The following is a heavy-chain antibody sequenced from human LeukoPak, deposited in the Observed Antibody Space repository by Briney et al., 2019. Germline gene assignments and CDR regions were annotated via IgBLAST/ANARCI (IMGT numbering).Heavy chain of an antibody. Sequence: GGSLRLSCAASGFTVSSYYMTWVRLAPGKGLEWVSSIDVAGNTNYADSVRGRFTISRDNSKNTLYLHMNSLRAEDTAVYYCTRDVSRSRPNYWGQGTLVTVTS. V-gene: IGHV3-53*01. D-gene: IGHD3-16*01. CDR2: IDVAGNT. CDR1: GFTVSSYY. CDR3: TRDVSRSRPNY. J-gene: IGHJ4*02.